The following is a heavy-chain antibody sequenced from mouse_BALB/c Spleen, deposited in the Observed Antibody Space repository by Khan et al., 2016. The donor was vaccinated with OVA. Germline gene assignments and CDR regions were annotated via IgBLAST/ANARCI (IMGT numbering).Heavy chain of an antibody. Sequence: EVQLQQSGPELVKPGASVKISCKTSGYTFTEYTMHWVKQSHGKSLEWIGRFNPNNGGTSYNQKFKGRATLTVDESSSTAYMELRSLTSEDSAVYYCRRRDYYAYNWYFDVWGAGTTVTVSS. D-gene: IGHD1-2*01. V-gene: IGHV1-22*01. CDR3: RRRDYYAYNWYFDV. CDR1: GYTFTEYT. CDR2: FNPNNGGT. J-gene: IGHJ1*01.